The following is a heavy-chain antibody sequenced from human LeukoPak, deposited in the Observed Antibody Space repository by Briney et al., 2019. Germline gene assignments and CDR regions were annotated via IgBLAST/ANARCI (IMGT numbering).Heavy chain of an antibody. CDR3: ARSDEGYCSGGSCYFDY. J-gene: IGHJ4*02. CDR2: IYYSGST. V-gene: IGHV4-31*03. D-gene: IGHD2-15*01. Sequence: SETLSLTCTVSGGXISSGGYYWSWIRQHPGKGLEWIGYIYYSGSTYYNPSLKSRVTISVDTSKNQFSLKLSSVTAADTAVYYCARSDEGYCSGGSCYFDYWGQGTLVTVSS. CDR1: GGXISSGGYY.